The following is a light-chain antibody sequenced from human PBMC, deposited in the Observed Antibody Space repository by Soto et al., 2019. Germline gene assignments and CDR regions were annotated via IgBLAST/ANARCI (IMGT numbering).Light chain of an antibody. V-gene: IGKV3-20*01. Sequence: IVLTQSPGTLSSSPGERATLSCRASRSVSANNLAWYQQRPGQAPRLLIYGASRRATGIPDRFSGSGSGTDFTLTITRLAREDFAVYYCQQYGNSPKTFGQGTKVDIK. J-gene: IGKJ1*01. CDR1: RSVSANN. CDR3: QQYGNSPKT. CDR2: GAS.